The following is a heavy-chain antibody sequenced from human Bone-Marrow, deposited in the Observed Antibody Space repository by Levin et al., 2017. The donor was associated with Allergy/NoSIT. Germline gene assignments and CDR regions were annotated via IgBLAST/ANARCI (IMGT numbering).Heavy chain of an antibody. CDR2: ISHRGNT. CDR1: GDSMTSNDW. V-gene: IGHV4-4*02. Sequence: SETLSLTCAVSGDSMTSNDWWTWVRLPPGKGLEWIGEISHRGNTNYNPSLKSRVTMSVDTSKKEFSLRVTSVTAADTAVYYCAREKHYQLPLYYYYYYIDVWGKGTLVTVSS. J-gene: IGHJ6*03. D-gene: IGHD2-2*01. CDR3: AREKHYQLPLYYYYYYIDV.